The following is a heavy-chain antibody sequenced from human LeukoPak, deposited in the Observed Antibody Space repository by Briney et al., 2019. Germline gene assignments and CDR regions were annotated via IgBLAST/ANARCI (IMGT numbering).Heavy chain of an antibody. D-gene: IGHD3-22*01. CDR1: GFTFSDYY. CDR3: ATSRGYFFRWFQH. Sequence: PGGSLRLSCAASGFTFSDYYMNWIRQAPGKGLEWLSYISSRSTAIYYADSVKGRFTISRDNAKNSLYLQMNSLRADDTAVYYCATSRGYFFRWFQHWGQGTLVTVSS. J-gene: IGHJ1*01. CDR2: ISSRSTAI. V-gene: IGHV3-11*04.